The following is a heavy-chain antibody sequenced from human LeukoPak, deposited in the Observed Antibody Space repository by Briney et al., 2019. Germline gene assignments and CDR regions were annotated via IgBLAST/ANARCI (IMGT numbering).Heavy chain of an antibody. D-gene: IGHD5-24*01. CDR3: ARERDGYKNAFDI. V-gene: IGHV3-48*01. CDR2: ISSSSSTI. J-gene: IGHJ3*02. Sequence: GGSLRLSCAGSGFTFSSYSMTWVRQAPGKGLEWVSYISSSSSTIYYADSVKGRFTISRDNAKNSLYLQMNSLRAEDTAVYYCARERDGYKNAFDIWGQGTMVTVSS. CDR1: GFTFSSYS.